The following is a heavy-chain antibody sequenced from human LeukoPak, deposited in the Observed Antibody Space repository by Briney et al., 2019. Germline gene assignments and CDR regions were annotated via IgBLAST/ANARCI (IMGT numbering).Heavy chain of an antibody. J-gene: IGHJ3*02. Sequence: SVKVSCKASGCTFSNYAINWVRQAPGQGLEWMGGILPIFVTPNYAQKFQGRVTITADESTSTSYMELSSLRSDDTAVYYCATPYHSGAFSSPFKIWGQGTMVTVSS. CDR3: ATPYHSGAFSSPFKI. V-gene: IGHV1-69*13. CDR2: ILPIFVTP. D-gene: IGHD3-22*01. CDR1: GCTFSNYA.